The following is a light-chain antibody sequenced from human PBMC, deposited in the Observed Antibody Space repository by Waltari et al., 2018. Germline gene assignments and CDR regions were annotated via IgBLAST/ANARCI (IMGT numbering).Light chain of an antibody. CDR1: PGVSSS. Sequence: EIVLTQSPATLPLSPGERATLSRRASPGVSSSLAWYQQKPGQAPRLLIYGASSRATGIPDRFSGSGSGTDFTLTISSLEPEDFAVYYCQQYSNWPQTFGQGTKVEIK. J-gene: IGKJ1*01. CDR2: GAS. CDR3: QQYSNWPQT. V-gene: IGKV3-15*01.